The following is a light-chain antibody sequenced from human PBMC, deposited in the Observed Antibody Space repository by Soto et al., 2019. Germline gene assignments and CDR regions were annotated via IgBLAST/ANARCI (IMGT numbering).Light chain of an antibody. CDR1: SSNVGGNP. CDR3: ASWDDSLNGPV. V-gene: IGLV1-44*01. CDR2: TNT. Sequence: QSVLTQPPSASGTPGQRVTTSCSGSSSNVGGNPVNWYQHVPTTAPKLLIYTNTQRPSGVPDRFSGSKSGTSASLAISGLQSEDEADYYCASWDDSLNGPVFGTGTK. J-gene: IGLJ1*01.